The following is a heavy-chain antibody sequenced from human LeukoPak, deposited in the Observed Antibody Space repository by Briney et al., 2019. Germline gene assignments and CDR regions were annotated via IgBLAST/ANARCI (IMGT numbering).Heavy chain of an antibody. CDR1: GGTFSSDA. V-gene: IGHV1-69*04. CDR2: IIPIFGIA. D-gene: IGHD3-22*01. CDR3: ARAGSYDSSDYYHEDS. J-gene: IGHJ4*02. Sequence: ASVKVTCKASGGTFSSDALSWVRQAPGQGLEWMGRIIPIFGIANYAQNFQGRVTITADKSTSTVYMELSSLRSEDTAVYYCARAGSYDSSDYYHEDSWGQGTLVTVS.